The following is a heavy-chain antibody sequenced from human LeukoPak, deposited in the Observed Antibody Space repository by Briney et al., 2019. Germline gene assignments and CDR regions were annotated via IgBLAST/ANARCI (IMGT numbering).Heavy chain of an antibody. D-gene: IGHD3-10*01. CDR2: IMPLFGTA. CDR3: ATGEGYYYGSGSLFDY. J-gene: IGHJ4*02. V-gene: IGHV1-69*05. Sequence: SVKVSCKTSGGTFNNSAISWVRQAPGQGLEWLGGIMPLFGTAGYAQKFQGRVTITKDESTSTAYMELSSLRSEDTAVYYCATGEGYYYGSGSLFDYWGQGTLVTVSS. CDR1: GGTFNNSA.